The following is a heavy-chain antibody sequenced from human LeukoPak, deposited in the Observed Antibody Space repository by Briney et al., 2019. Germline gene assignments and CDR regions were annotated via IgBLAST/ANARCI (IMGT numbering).Heavy chain of an antibody. Sequence: ASVKVSCKASGYIITGYHMHWVRQAPGQGLEWIGIINPSGGSTSYAQKFQGRVTWTRDTSTSTVYMELSSLRSEDTAVYYCARVYYDFWSGYLGPGSAFDIWGQGTMVTVSS. CDR3: ARVYYDFWSGYLGPGSAFDI. V-gene: IGHV1-46*01. CDR2: INPSGGST. J-gene: IGHJ3*02. D-gene: IGHD3-3*01. CDR1: GYIITGYH.